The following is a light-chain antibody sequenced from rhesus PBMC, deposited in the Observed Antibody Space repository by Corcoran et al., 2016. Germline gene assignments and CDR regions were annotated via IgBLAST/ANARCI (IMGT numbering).Light chain of an antibody. CDR3: LQYNSDPPT. J-gene: IGKJ4*01. Sequence: DIQMTQSPSSLSASVGDRVTITCRASQGISTYLNWYQQKPGKAPNRLIYAASSLESGVPSRFSGRGSGTDFTLTISSLQPEDFATYFCLQYNSDPPTFGEGTKVEIK. CDR2: AAS. V-gene: IGKV1-43*02. CDR1: QGISTY.